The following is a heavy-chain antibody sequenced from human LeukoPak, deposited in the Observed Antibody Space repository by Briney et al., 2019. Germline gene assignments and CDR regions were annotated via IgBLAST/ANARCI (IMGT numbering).Heavy chain of an antibody. CDR1: GFTFSIFS. CDR2: ISRNGGST. V-gene: IGHV3-64D*09. CDR3: VKDLRSDFMGVLSRYLSY. J-gene: IGHJ4*02. D-gene: IGHD3-3*01. Sequence: GGSLRLSCSASGFTFSIFSMHWVRQAPGKGLEYVAAISRNGGSTYYADSVKGRFTISRYNSKSTLHLQMSSLRAEDTAVYLCVKDLRSDFMGVLSRYLSYWGQGTLFSVSS.